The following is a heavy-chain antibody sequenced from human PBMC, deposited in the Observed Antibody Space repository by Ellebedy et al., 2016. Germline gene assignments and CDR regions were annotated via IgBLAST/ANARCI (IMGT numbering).Heavy chain of an antibody. D-gene: IGHD3-22*01. CDR1: GFTFSSYW. J-gene: IGHJ4*02. Sequence: GGSLRLSCAASGFTFSSYWMSWVRQAPGKGLEWVSYISSSGNTIYYADSLKGRFTISRDNAKNSLYLQMNSLRAEDTAVYHCARALYESSGQLDSWGQGTLVTVSS. CDR2: ISSSGNTI. CDR3: ARALYESSGQLDS. V-gene: IGHV3-48*04.